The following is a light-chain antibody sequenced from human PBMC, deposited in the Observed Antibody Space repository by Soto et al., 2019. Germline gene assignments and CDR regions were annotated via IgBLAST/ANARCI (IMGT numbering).Light chain of an antibody. V-gene: IGKV1-33*01. CDR2: DAS. CDR1: QGIAKY. Sequence: DIQMTQSPSSLSASVGDRVTITCRASQGIAKYLNWYQQKPGKAPTLLIYDASNLETGVPSSFSGSGSGTHFTFTISNLQPEDVATYYCQQFDNLPLTFGPGTKVDMK. CDR3: QQFDNLPLT. J-gene: IGKJ3*01.